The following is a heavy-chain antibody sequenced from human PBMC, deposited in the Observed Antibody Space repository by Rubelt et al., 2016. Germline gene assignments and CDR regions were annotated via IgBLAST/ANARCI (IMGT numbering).Heavy chain of an antibody. D-gene: IGHD5-18*01. CDR1: GFSLSNARMG. Sequence: QVTLKESGPVLVKPTETLTLTCTVSGFSLSNARMGVSWIRQPPGKALEWLARIDWDDDKYYSTSLKTRLTISKDTSKNQVVLTMTNMDPVDTATYYCARISQGDTAQLDYWGQGTLVTVSS. CDR3: ARISQGDTAQLDY. J-gene: IGHJ4*02. CDR2: IDWDDDK. V-gene: IGHV2-70*16.